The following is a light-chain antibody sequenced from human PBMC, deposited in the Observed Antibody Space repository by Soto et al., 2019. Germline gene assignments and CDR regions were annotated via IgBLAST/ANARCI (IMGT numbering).Light chain of an antibody. CDR2: NNN. CDR1: MSNIGRNT. Sequence: QSVLTKPPSTSGTPGQRVTIPCSGTMSNIGRNTVNWYQHLPGTAPKLLIYNNNQWPSGVPDRFSGSKSGTSASLAISGLQSEDEGTYYCASWDVGLEGPIFGGGTKLTVL. CDR3: ASWDVGLEGPI. J-gene: IGLJ2*01. V-gene: IGLV1-44*01.